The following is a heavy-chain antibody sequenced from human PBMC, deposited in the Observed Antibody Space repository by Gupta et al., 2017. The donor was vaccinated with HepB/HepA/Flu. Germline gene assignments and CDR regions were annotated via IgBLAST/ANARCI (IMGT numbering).Heavy chain of an antibody. Sequence: QLQLQESGPGLVKPSETLSLTCTVSGGSISSSSYYWGWIRQPPGKGLEWIGSIYYSGSTYYNPSLKSRVTISVDTSKNQFSLKLSSVTAADTAVYYCARQPTWLVPLDYWGQGTLVTVSS. CDR3: ARQPTWLVPLDY. CDR2: IYYSGST. D-gene: IGHD6-19*01. CDR1: GGSISSSSYY. J-gene: IGHJ4*02. V-gene: IGHV4-39*01.